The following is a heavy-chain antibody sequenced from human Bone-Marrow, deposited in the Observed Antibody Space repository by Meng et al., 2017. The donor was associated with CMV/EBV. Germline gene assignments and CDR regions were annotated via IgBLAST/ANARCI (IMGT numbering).Heavy chain of an antibody. J-gene: IGHJ4*02. Sequence: LSLTCAASGFTVSSNYMSWVRQAPGKGLVWVSHIRGDGSRTNYADSVKGRFSISRDNAKNTLYLEMNSLRAEDSAVYYCARDKWELYFDYWGQGALVTVSS. CDR3: ARDKWELYFDY. V-gene: IGHV3-74*01. CDR2: IRGDGSRT. D-gene: IGHD1-26*01. CDR1: GFTVSSNY.